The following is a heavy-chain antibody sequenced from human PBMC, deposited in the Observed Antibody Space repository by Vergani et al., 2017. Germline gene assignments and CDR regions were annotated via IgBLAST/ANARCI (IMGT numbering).Heavy chain of an antibody. D-gene: IGHD6-19*01. V-gene: IGHV3-21*01. Sequence: EVQLVESGGGLVKPGGSLRLSCAASGFTFSSYSMNWVRQAPGKGLEWVSSISSSSSYIYYADSVKGRFTISRDNAKNSLYLQMNSLRAEDTAVYYCSLRGSGWYGGLWGQGTLVTVSS. CDR3: SLRGSGWYGGL. J-gene: IGHJ4*02. CDR1: GFTFSSYS. CDR2: ISSSSSYI.